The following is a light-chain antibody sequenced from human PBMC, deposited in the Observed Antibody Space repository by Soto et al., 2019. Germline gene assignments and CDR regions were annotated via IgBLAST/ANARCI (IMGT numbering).Light chain of an antibody. CDR1: QGISSY. CDR3: QRYYSYPLT. Sequence: AIRMTQSPSSLSASTGDRVTITCRASQGISSYLAWYQQKPGKAPKLLIYAASTLQSGVPSRFSGSGSGTDFTLSISCLHSECFATYYCQRYYSYPLTFGQGTKLEIK. V-gene: IGKV1-8*01. J-gene: IGKJ2*01. CDR2: AAS.